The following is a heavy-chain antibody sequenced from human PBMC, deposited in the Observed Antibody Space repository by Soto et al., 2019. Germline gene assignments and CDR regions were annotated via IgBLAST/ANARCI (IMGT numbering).Heavy chain of an antibody. D-gene: IGHD3-9*01. J-gene: IGHJ6*03. V-gene: IGHV6-1*01. CDR2: TYYRSKWYN. CDR3: ERGFYDILFGYSTIYYYYSYYMDV. CDR1: GDSVSSNSAA. Sequence: SQTLSLTCAISGDSVSSNSAAWNWIRQSPSRGLEWLGRTYYRSKWYNDYAVSVKSRITINPDTSKNQFSLQLNSVTPEDTAVYYCERGFYDILFGYSTIYYYYSYYMDVWGKGTTVT.